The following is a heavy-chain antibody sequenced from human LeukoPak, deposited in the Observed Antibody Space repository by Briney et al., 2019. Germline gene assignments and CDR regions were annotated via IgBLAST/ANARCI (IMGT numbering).Heavy chain of an antibody. D-gene: IGHD6-19*01. V-gene: IGHV1-18*01. J-gene: IGHJ3*02. CDR3: ARDSSQYSSGWSSAFDI. CDR1: GYTFTRYG. Sequence: ASVKVSCKASGYTFTRYGISWVRQAPGQGLEWMGWISAYNGNTNYAQKLQGRVTMTTDTSTSTAYMELRSLRSDDTAVYYCARDSSQYSSGWSSAFDIWGQGTMVTVSS. CDR2: ISAYNGNT.